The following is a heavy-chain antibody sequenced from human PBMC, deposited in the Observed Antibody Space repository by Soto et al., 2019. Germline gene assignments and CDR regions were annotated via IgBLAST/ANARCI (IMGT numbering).Heavy chain of an antibody. CDR1: GFTVSSNY. CDR3: ASHPRDNSGYWYYFDY. J-gene: IGHJ4*02. Sequence: PGGSLRLSCAASGFTVSSNYMSWVRQAPGKGLEWVSSISSSGSYIYYSDSVKGRFTISRDNAKNSLYLQMNSLRAEDTAVYYCASHPRDNSGYWYYFDYWGQGTLVTVSS. CDR2: ISSSGSYI. D-gene: IGHD3-22*01. V-gene: IGHV3-21*01.